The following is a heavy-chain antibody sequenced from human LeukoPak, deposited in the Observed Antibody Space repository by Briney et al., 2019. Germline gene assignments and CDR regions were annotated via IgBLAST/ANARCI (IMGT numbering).Heavy chain of an antibody. CDR3: ARETCSGGSCYFDY. V-gene: IGHV3-48*03. Sequence: GGSLRLSCAASGFTFSSYEMNWVRQAPGKGLEWGSYISSSGSTIYYADSVKGRFTISRDNAKNSLYLQMNSLRAEDTAVYYCARETCSGGSCYFDYWGQGTLVTVSS. J-gene: IGHJ4*02. CDR2: ISSSGSTI. D-gene: IGHD2-15*01. CDR1: GFTFSSYE.